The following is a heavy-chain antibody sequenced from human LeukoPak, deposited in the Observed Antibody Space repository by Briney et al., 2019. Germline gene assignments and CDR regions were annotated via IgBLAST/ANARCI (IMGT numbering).Heavy chain of an antibody. D-gene: IGHD6-13*01. CDR2: IIPIFGTA. CDR3: ARHGEQQLLFSFDY. J-gene: IGHJ4*02. Sequence: ASVKVSCKASGGTFSSYAISWVRQAPGQGLEWMGGIIPIFGTANYAQKFQGRVTITTDESTSTAYMELSSLRSEDTAVYYCARHGEQQLLFSFDYWGQGTLVTVSS. V-gene: IGHV1-69*05. CDR1: GGTFSSYA.